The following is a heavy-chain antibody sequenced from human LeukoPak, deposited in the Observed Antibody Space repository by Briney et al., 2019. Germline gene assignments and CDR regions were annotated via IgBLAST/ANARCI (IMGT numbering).Heavy chain of an antibody. D-gene: IGHD2-2*01. V-gene: IGHV3-7*01. CDR3: GTLAHNAWYAIDL. CDR1: DFTFDFYW. CDR2: ILPDGSQK. Sequence: GGSLRLSCVASDFTFDFYWMTWVRQAPGKGLEWLANILPDGSQKYYVDSVKGRVTISRGNPKNSLYPEINNLRAEDTAVYYRGTLAHNAWYAIDLWGQGTLVTVSS. J-gene: IGHJ5*02.